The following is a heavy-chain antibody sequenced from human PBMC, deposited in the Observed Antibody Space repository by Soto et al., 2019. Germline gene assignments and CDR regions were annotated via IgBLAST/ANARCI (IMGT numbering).Heavy chain of an antibody. CDR1: GLTLSSNG. Sequence: QVQLVESGGGVVQPGRSLRLSWEGSGLTLSSNGMHGVGQLPGRGLEWVAVIWYDGSNKYYADSVKGRFTISRDNSKNTLYLQMNSLRAEDTAVYYCAREDYGSGSFDYWGQGTLVTVSS. D-gene: IGHD3-10*01. CDR3: AREDYGSGSFDY. CDR2: IWYDGSNK. J-gene: IGHJ4*02. V-gene: IGHV3-33*01.